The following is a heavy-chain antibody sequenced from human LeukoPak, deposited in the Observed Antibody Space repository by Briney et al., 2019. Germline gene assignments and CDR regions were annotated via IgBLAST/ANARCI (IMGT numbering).Heavy chain of an antibody. D-gene: IGHD3-22*01. J-gene: IGHJ4*02. CDR2: IHYSGTT. Sequence: PSETLSLTCTVSADSISSRYCSRIRQPPGKGLEWIGYIHYSGTTNYNPSLKSRVTISVDTSKKQFSLKLKSVTAADTAVYYCANLHYVSSGSNFDYWGQGTLVTASS. CDR1: ADSISSRY. V-gene: IGHV4-59*11. CDR3: ANLHYVSSGSNFDY.